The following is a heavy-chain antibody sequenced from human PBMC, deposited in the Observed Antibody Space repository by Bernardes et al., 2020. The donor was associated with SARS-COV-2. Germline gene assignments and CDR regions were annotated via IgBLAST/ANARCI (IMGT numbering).Heavy chain of an antibody. CDR3: AKEQADSSNWYVYYYYGMDV. D-gene: IGHD6-13*01. CDR1: GFTFSSYA. V-gene: IGHV3-23*01. Sequence: LRLSCAASGFTFSSYAMSWVRQAPGKGLEWVSTISGSGTSTYNADSVKGRFTISRDNSKHTLYLQMNSLRADDTAVYFCAKEQADSSNWYVYYYYGMDVWGQGTTVTVSS. CDR2: ISGSGTST. J-gene: IGHJ6*02.